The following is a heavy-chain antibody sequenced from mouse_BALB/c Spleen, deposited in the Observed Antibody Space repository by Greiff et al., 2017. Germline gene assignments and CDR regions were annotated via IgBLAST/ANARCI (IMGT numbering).Heavy chain of an antibody. CDR2: IDPANGNT. Sequence: EVKLVESGAELVKPGASVKLSCTASGFNIKDTYMHWVKQRPEQGLEWIGRIDPANGNTKYDPKFQGKATITADTSSNTAYLQLSSLTSEDTAVYYCARGEAMDYWGQGTSVTVSS. CDR1: GFNIKDTY. V-gene: IGHV14-3*02. J-gene: IGHJ4*01. CDR3: ARGEAMDY.